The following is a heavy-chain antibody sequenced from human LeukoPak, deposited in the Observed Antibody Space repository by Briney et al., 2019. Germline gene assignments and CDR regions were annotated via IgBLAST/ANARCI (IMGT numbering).Heavy chain of an antibody. D-gene: IGHD4-23*01. CDR2: ISYDGSNK. V-gene: IGHV3-30-3*01. CDR3: ARSKLVYYFDY. CDR1: GFTFSSYA. J-gene: IGHJ4*02. Sequence: PGGSLRLSCAASGFTFSSYAMHWVRQAPGKGLEWVAVISYDGSNKYHADSVKGRFTISRDNSKNTLYLQMNSLRAEDTAVYYCARSKLVYYFDYWGQGTLVTVSS.